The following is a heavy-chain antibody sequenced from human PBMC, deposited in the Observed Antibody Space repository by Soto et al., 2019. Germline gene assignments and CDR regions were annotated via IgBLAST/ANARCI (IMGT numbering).Heavy chain of an antibody. D-gene: IGHD2-15*01. Sequence: QITLKESGPTLVKPTQTLTLTCTFSGFSLSTSGVGVGWIRQPPGKALEWLALIYWDYDKRYSPSLKSRLTNTKDTSKNPVVLTMTNMDPVDTATYYCAHSEDRTPVAGAFEIWGQGTMVTVSS. V-gene: IGHV2-5*02. J-gene: IGHJ3*02. CDR3: AHSEDRTPVAGAFEI. CDR2: IYWDYDK. CDR1: GFSLSTSGVG.